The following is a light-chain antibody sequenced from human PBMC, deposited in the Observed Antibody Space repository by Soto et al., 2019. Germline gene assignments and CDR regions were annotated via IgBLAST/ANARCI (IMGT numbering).Light chain of an antibody. CDR2: EVS. J-gene: IGLJ1*01. CDR3: CSYAGSSTLI. CDR1: SSDVGSYNL. Sequence: QSVLTQPASVSGSPGQSITISCTGTSSDVGSYNLVSWYQQHPGKAPKLMIYEVSKRPSGVSNRFSGSKSGNTASLTISGLQVEDEADYYCCSYAGSSTLIFGTGTKFTVL. V-gene: IGLV2-23*02.